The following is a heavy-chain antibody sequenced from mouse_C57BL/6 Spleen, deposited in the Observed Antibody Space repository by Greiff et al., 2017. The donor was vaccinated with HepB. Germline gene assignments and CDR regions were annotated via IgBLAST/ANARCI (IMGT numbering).Heavy chain of an antibody. Sequence: EVKVVESGGGLVKPGGSLKLSCAASGFTFSSYAMSWVRQTPEKRLEWVATISDGGSYTYYPDNVKGRFTISRDNAKNNLYLQMSHLKSEDTAMYYCARDLSYWGQGTTLTVSS. V-gene: IGHV5-4*01. J-gene: IGHJ2*01. CDR1: GFTFSSYA. CDR3: ARDLSY. CDR2: ISDGGSYT.